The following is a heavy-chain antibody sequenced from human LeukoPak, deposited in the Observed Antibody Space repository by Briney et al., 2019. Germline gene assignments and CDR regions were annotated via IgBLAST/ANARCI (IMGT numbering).Heavy chain of an antibody. Sequence: PGRSLRLSCAASGFIFSSYAVHWVRLAPGKGLEWVALISYDGSNKYYADSVKGRFTISRDNSNNTLYLQMNSLRPEDTAVYCCARDLAIQPHRYDAFDIWGQGTMVTVSS. D-gene: IGHD2-2*01. CDR3: ARDLAIQPHRYDAFDI. CDR2: ISYDGSNK. V-gene: IGHV3-30-3*01. CDR1: GFIFSSYA. J-gene: IGHJ3*02.